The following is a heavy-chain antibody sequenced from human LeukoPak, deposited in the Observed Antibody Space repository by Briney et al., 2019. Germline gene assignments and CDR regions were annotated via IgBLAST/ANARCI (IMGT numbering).Heavy chain of an antibody. Sequence: ASVKVSCKASGYNFATHGISWVRQAPGEGLEWMGWIGAYNGNTNYAQKFQGRVTMTTDTSTSTAYMELRSPRSDDTAIYYCAKDHQYDFDYWGQGTLVTVSS. CDR3: AKDHQYDFDY. V-gene: IGHV1-18*01. CDR1: GYNFATHG. CDR2: IGAYNGNT. J-gene: IGHJ4*02. D-gene: IGHD2-2*01.